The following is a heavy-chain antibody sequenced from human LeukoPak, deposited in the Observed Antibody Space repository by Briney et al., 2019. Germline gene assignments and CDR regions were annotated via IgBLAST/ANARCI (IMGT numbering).Heavy chain of an antibody. CDR2: INHSGST. CDR3: ARGGHYYGSGTHRNWFDP. J-gene: IGHJ5*02. V-gene: IGHV4-39*07. D-gene: IGHD3-10*01. Sequence: PSETLSLTCTVSGGSISSSSYYWGWIRQPPGKGLEWIGEINHSGSTNYNPPLKSRVTISVDTSKNQFSLKLSSVTAADTAVYYCARGGHYYGSGTHRNWFDPWGQGTLVTVSS. CDR1: GGSISSSSYY.